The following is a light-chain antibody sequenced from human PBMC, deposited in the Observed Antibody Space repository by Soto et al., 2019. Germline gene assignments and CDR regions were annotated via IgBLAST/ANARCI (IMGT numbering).Light chain of an antibody. V-gene: IGLV1-47*01. CDR2: RNN. J-gene: IGLJ1*01. CDR1: SSNIGSNS. Sequence: QAVVAQPPSSSGTPGQRVTISCSGSSSNIGSNSVYWYQQLPGTAPKLLIYRNNQRPSGVPDRFSGSKSGTSASLAISGLRSEDEADYYCAAWDDSLSSHVFGTGTKVTV. CDR3: AAWDDSLSSHV.